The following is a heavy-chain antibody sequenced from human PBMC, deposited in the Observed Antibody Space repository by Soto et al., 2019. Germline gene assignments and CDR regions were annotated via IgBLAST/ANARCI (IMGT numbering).Heavy chain of an antibody. Sequence: SETLSVTCTVSGGSIRSGDCYWSWIRQPPGKGLESIGYIYYSGSTNYNPSLKSRVTISVDTSKNQFSLKLSSVTAADTAVYYCARRWGRSFDYWGQGTLVTVSS. D-gene: IGHD2-15*01. J-gene: IGHJ4*02. V-gene: IGHV4-30-4*01. CDR3: ARRWGRSFDY. CDR2: IYYSGST. CDR1: GGSIRSGDCY.